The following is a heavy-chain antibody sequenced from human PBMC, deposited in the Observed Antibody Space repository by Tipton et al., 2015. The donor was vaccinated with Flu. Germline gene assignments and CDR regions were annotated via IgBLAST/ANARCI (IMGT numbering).Heavy chain of an antibody. CDR3: ARRVAVAAHFDY. D-gene: IGHD6-19*01. J-gene: IGHJ4*02. CDR2: IYYSGST. CDR1: GGSISSSSYY. V-gene: IGHV4-39*01. Sequence: LRLSCTVSGGSISSSSYYWGWIRQPPGKGLEWIGSIYYSGSTYYNPSLKSRVTISVDTSKNQFSLKLSSVTAADTAVYYCARRVAVAAHFDYWGLGTLVTVSS.